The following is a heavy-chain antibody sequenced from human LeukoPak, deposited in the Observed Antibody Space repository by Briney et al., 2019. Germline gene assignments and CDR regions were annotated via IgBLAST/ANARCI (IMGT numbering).Heavy chain of an antibody. CDR1: GFTEFTFSNYA. CDR2: ITSAGTI. CDR3: AQIYGDYFHASPI. V-gene: IGHV3-23*01. J-gene: IGHJ3*02. D-gene: IGHD4-17*01. Sequence: GGSLRLSCAASGFTEFTFSNYAMCWDRQAPGRGLDWVSTITSAGTISYVGSVNGRFTISRDNSKNTLYLQMNSLRAEDTAVYYCAQIYGDYFHASPIWGQGTLVTVSS.